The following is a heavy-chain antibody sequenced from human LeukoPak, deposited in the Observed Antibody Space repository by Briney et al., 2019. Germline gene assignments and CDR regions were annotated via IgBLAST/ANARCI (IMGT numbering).Heavy chain of an antibody. CDR1: ALTFSNYS. V-gene: IGHV3-21*01. J-gene: IGHJ3*02. Sequence: GGSLRLACAASALTFSNYSMNWVRQAPGKGLEWVSSISSSRSYIYYADSVKGRFTISRDNAKNSLYLQMNSLGAEDTAVYYCARDAFDIWGQGTMVTVSS. CDR2: ISSSRSYI. CDR3: ARDAFDI.